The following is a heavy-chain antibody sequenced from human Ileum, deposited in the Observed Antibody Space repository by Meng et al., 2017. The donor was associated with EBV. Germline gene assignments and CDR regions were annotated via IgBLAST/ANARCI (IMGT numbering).Heavy chain of an antibody. D-gene: IGHD2-21*02. J-gene: IGHJ5*02. CDR1: GYTFTGYY. V-gene: IGHV1-2*04. CDR2: INPNRGGT. CDR3: ARDLVSGNLNWFDP. Sequence: QGQRVLSGDEVNKPGVSVKVACSASGYTFTGYYRHWVRHAPGQVLEWMGWINPNRGGTNYAQKFQGWITMTRDTSISTAYMELSKLRSDDTAVYYCARDLVSGNLNWFDPWGQGTLVTVSS.